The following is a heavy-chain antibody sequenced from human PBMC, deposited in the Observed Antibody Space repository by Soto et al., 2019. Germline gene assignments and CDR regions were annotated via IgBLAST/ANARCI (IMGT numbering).Heavy chain of an antibody. V-gene: IGHV3-23*01. CDR1: GFTFTNYA. D-gene: IGHD1-20*01. CDR3: ARDHGNWLYNFDY. CDR2: ISGSGVSI. Sequence: EVQLLESGGDLVQPGGSLRLSCAASGFTFTNYAMSWVRQAPGKGLEWVSAISGSGVSIYYADSVKGRFTISRDKSKNPLYLQMNSLRAEDTAVYYCARDHGNWLYNFDYWGQGTLVTVSS. J-gene: IGHJ4*02.